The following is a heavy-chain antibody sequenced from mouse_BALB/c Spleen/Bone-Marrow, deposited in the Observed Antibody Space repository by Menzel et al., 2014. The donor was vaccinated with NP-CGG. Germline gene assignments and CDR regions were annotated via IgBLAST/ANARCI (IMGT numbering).Heavy chain of an antibody. D-gene: IGHD2-1*01. CDR1: GYAFTNYL. J-gene: IGHJ2*01. Sequence: QVHVKQPGAELVRPGTSVKVSCKASGYAFTNYLIEWVKQRPGQGLEWIGVINPGSGGTNYNEKFKGKATLTADKSSSTAYMQLSSLTSDDSAVYFCARIYYGNYYWGQGTTLTVSS. CDR3: ARIYYGNYY. CDR2: INPGSGGT. V-gene: IGHV1-54*01.